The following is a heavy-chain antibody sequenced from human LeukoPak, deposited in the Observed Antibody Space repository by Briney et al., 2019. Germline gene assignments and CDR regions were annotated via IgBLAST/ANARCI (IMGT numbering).Heavy chain of an antibody. Sequence: GGSLRLSCSASGFTFSTYAMHWVRQAPGKGLEYVSVISSDGGRTYYADSVKGRFTISRDNSKNTLYLQMSSLRAEDTAVYYCVKGRLRPLSGDSWFYFDFWGQGTLVTVSS. V-gene: IGHV3-64D*06. CDR3: VKGRLRPLSGDSWFYFDF. CDR1: GFTFSTYA. CDR2: ISSDGGRT. D-gene: IGHD2-21*02. J-gene: IGHJ4*02.